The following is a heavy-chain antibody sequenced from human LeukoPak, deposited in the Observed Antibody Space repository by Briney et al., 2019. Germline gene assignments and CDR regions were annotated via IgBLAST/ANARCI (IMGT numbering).Heavy chain of an antibody. Sequence: ASVKVSCKASGYTFTSYYMHWVRQAPGQGLEWMGIINPSGGSTSYAQKFQGRVTMTRDMSTSTVYMELSSLRSEDTAVYYCARADRYYYDSSGPLGPWGQGTLVTVSS. J-gene: IGHJ5*02. CDR2: INPSGGST. D-gene: IGHD3-22*01. CDR1: GYTFTSYY. CDR3: ARADRYYYDSSGPLGP. V-gene: IGHV1-46*01.